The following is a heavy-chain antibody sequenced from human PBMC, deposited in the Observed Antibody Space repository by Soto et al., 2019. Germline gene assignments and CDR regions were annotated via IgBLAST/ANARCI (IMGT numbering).Heavy chain of an antibody. CDR2: IDPIDSYS. D-gene: IGHD3-3*02. CDR1: GYNFTTFW. Sequence: GASLKISCKASGYNFTTFWISWMRHVPGKGLEWMGRIDPIDSYSDYSPSFQGHITISADKSINTAYLHFSNLKASDTAVYYCARHFPLPTDLQFYYYYYYGVDFLGHGTAVTVSS. J-gene: IGHJ6*02. V-gene: IGHV5-10-1*01. CDR3: ARHFPLPTDLQFYYYYYYGVDF.